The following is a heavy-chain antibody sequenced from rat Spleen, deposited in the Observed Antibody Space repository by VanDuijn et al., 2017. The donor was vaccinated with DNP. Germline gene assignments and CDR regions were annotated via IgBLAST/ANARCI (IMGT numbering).Heavy chain of an antibody. J-gene: IGHJ1*01. V-gene: IGHV5-46*01. D-gene: IGHD1-1*01. CDR3: TTSSFSGDLYWFFDF. CDR2: ISPRHNIV. CDR1: GFTFSSFP. Sequence: EVQLVESGGGLVQPGRSLKLSCAASGFTFSSFPMAWVRQSPTKGLEWVSSISPRHNIVHYRDSVKGRFTISRDNAEGTLYLQMDSLKSEDTATYYCTTSSFSGDLYWFFDFWGPGTMVTVSS.